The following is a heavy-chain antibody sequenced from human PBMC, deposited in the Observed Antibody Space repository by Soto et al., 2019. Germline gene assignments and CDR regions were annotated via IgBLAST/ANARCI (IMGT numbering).Heavy chain of an antibody. Sequence: ASVKVSCKSSGYTFINYYIHWVRQAPGQGLEWMAIINPMGGSTNYAQEFQGRVTLTSDTSTSTVYMELSSLRFEDTALFYCARDLAAGDLWGQGTLVTVSS. CDR1: GYTFINYY. CDR3: ARDLAAGDL. D-gene: IGHD6-13*01. V-gene: IGHV1-46*01. J-gene: IGHJ5*02. CDR2: INPMGGST.